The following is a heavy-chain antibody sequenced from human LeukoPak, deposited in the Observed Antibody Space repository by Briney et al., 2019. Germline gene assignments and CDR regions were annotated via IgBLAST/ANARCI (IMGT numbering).Heavy chain of an antibody. CDR1: CVSIWRYY. CDR2: IHTSGST. V-gene: IGHV4-4*07. D-gene: IGHD5-18*01. CDR3: ARGSKYNSGYRVTELGSGYSDY. Sequence: SETLSLTCTVSCVSIWRYYWIWIRQPAGKGRECIGRIHTSGSTHYNPALKSRVSMSVDASKHHFSQKLSSVTAADTAVYYCARGSKYNSGYRVTELGSGYSDYWGQGTLVTVSS. J-gene: IGHJ4*02.